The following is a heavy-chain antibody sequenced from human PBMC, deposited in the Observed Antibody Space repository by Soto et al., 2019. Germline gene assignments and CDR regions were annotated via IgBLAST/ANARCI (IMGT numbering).Heavy chain of an antibody. CDR1: GGSFSGYY. CDR3: ARVLRQYSSSRNAFDI. V-gene: IGHV4-34*01. J-gene: IGHJ3*02. Sequence: QVQLQQWGAGLLKPSETLSLTCAVYGGSFSGYYWSWIRQPPGKGLEWIGEINHSGSTNYNPSLKSRVTISVDTSKNQFSLKLSSVTAADTAVYYCARVLRQYSSSRNAFDIWGQGTMVTVSS. D-gene: IGHD6-6*01. CDR2: INHSGST.